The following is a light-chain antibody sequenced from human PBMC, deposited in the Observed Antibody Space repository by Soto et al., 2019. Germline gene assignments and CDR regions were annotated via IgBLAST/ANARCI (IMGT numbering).Light chain of an antibody. V-gene: IGLV2-14*03. CDR1: SGDVGGFNY. CDR3: SSYTSSSSIYV. Sequence: QSVLTQPASVSVSPGQSSTISCTGTSGDVGGFNYVSWYQQHPDKAPKLMIYEVSNRPSGVSNRFSGSKSGNTASLTISGLQAEDEADYYCSSYTSSSSIYVFGTGTKVNVL. J-gene: IGLJ1*01. CDR2: EVS.